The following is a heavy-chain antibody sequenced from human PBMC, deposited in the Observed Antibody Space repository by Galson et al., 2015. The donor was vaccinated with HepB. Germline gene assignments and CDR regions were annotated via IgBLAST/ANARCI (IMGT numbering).Heavy chain of an antibody. J-gene: IGHJ4*01. D-gene: IGHD3-16*01. CDR2: ISTYNGNT. CDR3: ARVEMIPGAGYGPRHFDY. V-gene: IGHV1-18*01. CDR1: GYSFTTYG. Sequence: SVKVSCKASGYSFTTYGITWVRQAPGQGLEWMGWISTYNGNTNYAQNLQGRVTLTTDTSTSTSYLELRSLRSDDTAVYYCARVEMIPGAGYGPRHFDYWGQGTLVTVSA.